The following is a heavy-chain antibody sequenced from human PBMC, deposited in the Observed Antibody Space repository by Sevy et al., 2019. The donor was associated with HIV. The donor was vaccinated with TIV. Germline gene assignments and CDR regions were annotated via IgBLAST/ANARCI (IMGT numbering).Heavy chain of an antibody. D-gene: IGHD3-10*01. CDR3: AKDTYGSGSYHFDY. Sequence: GGSLRLSCVASGFTFSSYGMHWVRQAPGKGLEWVAVIWYDGSNKYYADSVKGRFTISRDNSKNTLYLQMNSLRAEDTAVYYCAKDTYGSGSYHFDYWGQGTLVTVSS. CDR2: IWYDGSNK. J-gene: IGHJ4*02. CDR1: GFTFSSYG. V-gene: IGHV3-33*06.